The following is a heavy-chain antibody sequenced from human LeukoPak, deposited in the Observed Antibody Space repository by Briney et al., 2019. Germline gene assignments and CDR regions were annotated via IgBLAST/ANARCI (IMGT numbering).Heavy chain of an antibody. V-gene: IGHV3-30*02. CDR3: AKDPTHYRVWDYYETIGLSY. D-gene: IGHD3-22*01. Sequence: GGSLRLSCAASGLRFSRGGMHWVRQAPGKGLEWVAFIRYDGSNKYYADSVKGRFTISRDNSKNTLNLQMNSLRAEDTAVYYCAKDPTHYRVWDYYETIGLSYWGQGTLVTVSS. J-gene: IGHJ4*02. CDR2: IRYDGSNK. CDR1: GLRFSRGG.